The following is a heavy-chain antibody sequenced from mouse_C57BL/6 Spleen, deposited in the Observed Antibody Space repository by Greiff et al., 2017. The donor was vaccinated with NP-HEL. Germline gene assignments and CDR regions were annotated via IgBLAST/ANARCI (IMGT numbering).Heavy chain of an antibody. CDR2: IYPGSGNT. Sequence: VQLQQSGAELVRPGASVKLSCKASGYTFTDYYINWVKQRPGQGLEWIARIYPGSGNTYYNEKFKGKATLTAEKSSSTAYMQLSSLTSEDAAVYFGGGATTVVDYWYFDVWGTGTTVTVSS. CDR1: GYTFTDYY. J-gene: IGHJ1*03. CDR3: GGATTVVDYWYFDV. V-gene: IGHV1-76*01. D-gene: IGHD1-1*01.